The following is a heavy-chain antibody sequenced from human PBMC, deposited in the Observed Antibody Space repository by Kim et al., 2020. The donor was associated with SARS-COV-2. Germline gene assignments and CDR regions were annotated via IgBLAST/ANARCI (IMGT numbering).Heavy chain of an antibody. D-gene: IGHD3-22*01. J-gene: IGHJ4*02. Sequence: IYFSGSTYYNPSLKSRVTMSVDTSKNQFSLNLSSVTAADTAVDYCSSQRYYDISGDYNYWGQGTLVTVS. V-gene: IGHV4-39*01. CDR3: SSQRYYDISGDYNY. CDR2: IYFSGST.